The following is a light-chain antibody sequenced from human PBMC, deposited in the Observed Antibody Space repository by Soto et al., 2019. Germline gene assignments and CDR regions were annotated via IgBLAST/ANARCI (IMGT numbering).Light chain of an antibody. Sequence: DIQMTQSPSTLSASGGDRITITCRASQSVSRRLAWYQQKPGKAPKLLIYDASSLDSGVPSRFSGRGSGTEFTLTISSLQPDDCATYYCHTYNTYSLHTFGQGTKLEIK. CDR1: QSVSRR. CDR3: HTYNTYSLHT. J-gene: IGKJ2*01. V-gene: IGKV1-5*01. CDR2: DAS.